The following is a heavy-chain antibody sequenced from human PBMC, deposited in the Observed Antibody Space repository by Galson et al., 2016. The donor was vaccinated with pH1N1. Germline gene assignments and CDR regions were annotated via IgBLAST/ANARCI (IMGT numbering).Heavy chain of an antibody. Sequence: CAISGDSVSSNSAAWNWIRQSPSRGLEWLGRTCYRSKWFYDYEISVKSRITINPDTSKNQFSLQLNSVTPEDTAVYYCARGVIDYDFWSGYQDHDAFDIWGQGTFVSVSS. J-gene: IGHJ3*02. CDR2: TCYRSKWFY. D-gene: IGHD3-3*01. CDR1: GDSVSSNSAA. V-gene: IGHV6-1*01. CDR3: ARGVIDYDFWSGYQDHDAFDI.